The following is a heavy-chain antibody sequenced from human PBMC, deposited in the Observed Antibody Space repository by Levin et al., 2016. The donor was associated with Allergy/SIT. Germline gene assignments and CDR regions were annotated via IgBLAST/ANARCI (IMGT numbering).Heavy chain of an antibody. D-gene: IGHD3-3*01. CDR3: AKSYHFWYFDY. CDR1: AFTFSSYG. V-gene: IGHV3-30*02. J-gene: IGHJ4*02. Sequence: GESLKISCAAAAFTFSSYGMHWVRQAPGKGLDWVAFIRSGGTNRNYADSVMGRFTISRDNSKNTLYLQMSSLRAEDTAVYYCAKSYHFWYFDYWGQGALVTVSS. CDR2: IRSGGTNR.